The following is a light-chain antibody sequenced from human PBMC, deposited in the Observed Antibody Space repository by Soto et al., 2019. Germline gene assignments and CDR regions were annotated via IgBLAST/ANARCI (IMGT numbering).Light chain of an antibody. V-gene: IGKV3-20*01. CDR3: QRYGSSPLIT. J-gene: IGKJ5*01. Sequence: EIVLTQSPATLSLSPGEGATLSCRASQSISNYLAWYQQRPGQAPRLLIYEASNRVTGIPDRFSGSGSGTDFTLTISRLEPEDFAVYFCQRYGSSPLITFGQGTRLEI. CDR1: QSISNY. CDR2: EAS.